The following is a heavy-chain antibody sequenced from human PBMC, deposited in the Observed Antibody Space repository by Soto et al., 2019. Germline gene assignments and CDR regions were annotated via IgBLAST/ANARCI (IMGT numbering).Heavy chain of an antibody. CDR1: GYTFTSYD. CDR3: ARRGPSSSSTFRYFYYGMDA. CDR2: MNPNSGNT. Sequence: ASVKVSCKASGYTFTSYDFNWVRQATGQGLEWMGWMNPNSGNTGYAQKFQGRVTMTRNTSISTAYMELSSLRSEDTAVYYCARRGPSSSSTFRYFYYGMDAWGQGTTVTVSS. D-gene: IGHD6-6*01. J-gene: IGHJ6*02. V-gene: IGHV1-8*01.